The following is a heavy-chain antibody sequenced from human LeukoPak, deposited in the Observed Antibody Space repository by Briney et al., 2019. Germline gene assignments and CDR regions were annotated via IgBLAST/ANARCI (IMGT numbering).Heavy chain of an antibody. Sequence: GGSLRLSCAASGFTFSSYSMNWVRQAPGKGLEWVAFIRYDGSNKYYADSVKGRFTISRDNSKNTLYLQMNSLRAEDTAVYFCAKDWSYDSSGDNYWGQGTLVTVSS. CDR1: GFTFSSYS. J-gene: IGHJ4*02. CDR2: IRYDGSNK. D-gene: IGHD3-22*01. V-gene: IGHV3-30*02. CDR3: AKDWSYDSSGDNY.